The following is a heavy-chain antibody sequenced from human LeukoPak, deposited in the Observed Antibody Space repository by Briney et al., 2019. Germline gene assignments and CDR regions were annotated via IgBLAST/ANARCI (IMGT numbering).Heavy chain of an antibody. D-gene: IGHD3-9*01. Sequence: GGSLRLSCAASGFTFSSYEMNWVRQAPGKGLEWVSYISSSGSTIYYADSVKGRSTISRDNAKNSLYLQMNSLRAEDTAVYYCARQLRYFDWLLGGFDYWGQGTLVTVFS. J-gene: IGHJ4*02. V-gene: IGHV3-48*03. CDR2: ISSSGSTI. CDR1: GFTFSSYE. CDR3: ARQLRYFDWLLGGFDY.